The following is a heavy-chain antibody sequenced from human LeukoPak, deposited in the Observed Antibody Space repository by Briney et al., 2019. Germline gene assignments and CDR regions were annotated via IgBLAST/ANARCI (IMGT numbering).Heavy chain of an antibody. V-gene: IGHV3-48*01. D-gene: IGHD6-6*01. CDR1: GFTFSSYG. CDR2: ISSSSNI. J-gene: IGHJ4*02. CDR3: ARGGAARPDY. Sequence: PGGSLRLSCAASGFTFSSYGMNWVRQPPGKGLEWVSYISSSSNINYADSVKGRFTISRDNAKNSLYLQMNSLRAEDTAVYYCARGGAARPDYWGQGTLVTVSS.